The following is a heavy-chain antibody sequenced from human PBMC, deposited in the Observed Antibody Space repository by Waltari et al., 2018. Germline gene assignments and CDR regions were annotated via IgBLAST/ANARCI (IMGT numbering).Heavy chain of an antibody. D-gene: IGHD3-22*01. V-gene: IGHV3-30*18. CDR3: AKGDVVVDYFDF. CDR2: ISNDGNKK. J-gene: IGHJ4*02. Sequence: QLQLQESGPGLVKPSETLSLTCTVSGGSISSSSYYWGWIRQAPGKGLEWVATISNDGNKKYYAGSVKGRFNNSRDNSKNTLYLQINSLRAEDTAVYYWAKGDVVVDYFDFWGQGSLVSVSS. CDR1: GGSISSSS.